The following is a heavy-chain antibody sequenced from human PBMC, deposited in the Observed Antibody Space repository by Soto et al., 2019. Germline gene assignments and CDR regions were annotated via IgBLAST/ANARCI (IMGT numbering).Heavy chain of an antibody. Sequence: PGGSLSLSCAASGFTFSSYAMSWVRQAPGKGLEWVSAISGSGGSTYYADSVKGRFTISRDNSKNTLYLQMNSLRAEDTAVYYCAKDLLGLKGWWSVDSSSWYADWGQGTLVTVSS. D-gene: IGHD6-13*01. CDR1: GFTFSSYA. V-gene: IGHV3-23*01. CDR2: ISGSGGST. CDR3: AKDLLGLKGWWSVDSSSWYAD. J-gene: IGHJ4*02.